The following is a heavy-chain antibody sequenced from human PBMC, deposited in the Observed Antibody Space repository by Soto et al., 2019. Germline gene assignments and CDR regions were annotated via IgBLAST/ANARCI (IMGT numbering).Heavy chain of an antibody. CDR1: GGSFSGYY. Sequence: SETLSLTCAVYGGSFSGYYWSWIRQPPGKGLEWIGEINHSGSTNYNPSLKGRVTISVDTSKNQFSLKLSSVTAADTAVYYCARDVPYYDFWSGYYTGLALDYWGQGTLVTVSS. D-gene: IGHD3-3*01. J-gene: IGHJ4*02. V-gene: IGHV4-34*01. CDR2: INHSGST. CDR3: ARDVPYYDFWSGYYTGLALDY.